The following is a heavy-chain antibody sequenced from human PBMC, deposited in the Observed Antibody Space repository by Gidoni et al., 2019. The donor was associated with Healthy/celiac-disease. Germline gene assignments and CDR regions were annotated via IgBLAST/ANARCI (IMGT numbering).Heavy chain of an antibody. D-gene: IGHD6-13*01. CDR3: ARDPSIAAADYYYYYGMDV. CDR2: ISAYNGNT. J-gene: IGHJ6*02. V-gene: IGHV1-18*01. CDR1: GSTFTSYG. Sequence: QVQLVQSGAEVKKPGASVKVSCKASGSTFTSYGISWVRQAPGQGLEWMGWISAYNGNTNYAQKPQGRVTMTTDTSTSTAYMELRSLRSDDTAVYYCARDPSIAAADYYYYYGMDVWGQGTTVTVSS.